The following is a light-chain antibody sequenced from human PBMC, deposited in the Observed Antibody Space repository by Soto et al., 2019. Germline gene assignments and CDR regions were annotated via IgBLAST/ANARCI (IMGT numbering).Light chain of an antibody. CDR1: PSISSY. Sequence: DLQRPPSPSSWSAAVVYRFQITCLASPSISSYLNWYQQKPGKDPKLLIYAASSLQSGVPSRFSGSGSGTDFTLTISSLQPEDFATYYCQKSYSTPVTVGQGTQVDIK. CDR2: AAS. CDR3: QKSYSTPVT. V-gene: IGKV1-39*01. J-gene: IGKJ1*01.